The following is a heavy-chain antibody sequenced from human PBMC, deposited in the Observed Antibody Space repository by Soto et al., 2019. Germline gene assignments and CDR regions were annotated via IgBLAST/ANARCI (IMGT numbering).Heavy chain of an antibody. CDR1: GGSISSSSYS. V-gene: IGHV4-39*01. D-gene: IGHD2-15*01. CDR2: FYYSGST. CDR3: ARLQGYCIDSRCSGHYALDL. J-gene: IGHJ6*02. Sequence: SETLSLTCTVSGGSISSSSYSWGWIRQPPGKGPEWIGTFYYSGSTYYNPSLNSRVTISVDTTKNQFLLKLNSVTAADTAVYYCARLQGYCIDSRCSGHYALDLRGQGTTVTVSS.